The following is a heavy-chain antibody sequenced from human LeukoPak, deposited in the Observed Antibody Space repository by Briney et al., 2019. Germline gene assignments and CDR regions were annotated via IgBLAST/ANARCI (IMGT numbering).Heavy chain of an antibody. J-gene: IGHJ4*02. Sequence: KVSETLSLTCAGSGYSIRSGYYWAWIRQPPGKGLEWIGSLHHTRSTYYNPSLKSRVSMSVDRSNNNFSLKLSTVTASDTAVYYCARDRESSPWELLLDYWGQGILVTVSS. CDR1: GYSIRSGYY. V-gene: IGHV4-38-2*02. CDR3: ARDRESSPWELLLDY. D-gene: IGHD1-26*01. CDR2: LHHTRST.